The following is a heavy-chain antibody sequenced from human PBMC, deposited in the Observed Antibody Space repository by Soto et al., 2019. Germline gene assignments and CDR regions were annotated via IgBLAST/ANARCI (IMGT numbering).Heavy chain of an antibody. CDR3: TRVSPYDFWSGYPDY. CDR1: GFTFGDYA. Sequence: GGSLRLSCTASGFTFGDYAMSWFRQAPGKGLEWVGFIRSKAYGGTTEYAASVKGRFTISRDDSKSIAYLQMNSMKTEDTAVYYCTRVSPYDFWSGYPDYWGQGTLVTVSS. V-gene: IGHV3-49*03. D-gene: IGHD3-3*01. CDR2: IRSKAYGGTT. J-gene: IGHJ4*02.